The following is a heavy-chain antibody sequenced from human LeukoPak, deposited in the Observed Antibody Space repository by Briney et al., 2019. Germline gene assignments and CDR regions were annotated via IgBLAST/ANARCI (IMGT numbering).Heavy chain of an antibody. CDR1: GGSISTYY. Sequence: SETLSLTCTASGGSISTYYWSWIRQPPGKGLEWIGCIYYSGSTNYNPSLKSRVTISIDTYKNQFSLRLSSMTAADTAVYYCAREGPSGSGWYPLGYWGQGTLVTVSS. V-gene: IGHV4-59*01. CDR2: IYYSGST. D-gene: IGHD6-19*01. J-gene: IGHJ4*02. CDR3: AREGPSGSGWYPLGY.